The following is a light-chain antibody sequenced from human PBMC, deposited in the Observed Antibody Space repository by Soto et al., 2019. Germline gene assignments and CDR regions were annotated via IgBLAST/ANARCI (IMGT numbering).Light chain of an antibody. CDR1: SSNIGSNY. CDR2: NNN. V-gene: IGLV1-47*02. J-gene: IGLJ3*02. Sequence: QSVLTQPPSASATPGQMVTISCSGSSSNIGSNYVYWYQQIPGTAPKLLIFNNNQRPSGVPDRFSGSKSGTSASLAISGLRSGDEADYHCAAWDGSLSGQVFGGGTTLTVL. CDR3: AAWDGSLSGQV.